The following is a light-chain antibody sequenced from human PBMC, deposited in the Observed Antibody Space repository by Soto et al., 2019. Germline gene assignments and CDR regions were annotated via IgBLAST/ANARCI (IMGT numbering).Light chain of an antibody. CDR2: KVT. J-gene: IGLJ1*01. CDR3: NSSTTGSLYV. V-gene: IGLV2-14*01. Sequence: QSVLTHPPSASGSPGQSVTISCTGTSSDVGGYNYVSWYQHHPGNVPRLLIYKVTNRPSGVSYRFSGSKSGNTASLTISGLQAEDEADYFCNSSTTGSLYVFGPGTKVTVL. CDR1: SSDVGGYNY.